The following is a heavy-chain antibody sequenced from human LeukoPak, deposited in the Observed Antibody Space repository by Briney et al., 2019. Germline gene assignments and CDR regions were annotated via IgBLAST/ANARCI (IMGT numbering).Heavy chain of an antibody. Sequence: GGSLRLSCAASGFTFSSYAMSWVRQAPGKGLEWVSAISGSGGSTYYADSVKGRFTISRDNSKNTLYLQMNSLRAEDTAVYYCAKDYYDSSGYYHISGAFDIWGQGTMVTVSS. CDR2: ISGSGGST. V-gene: IGHV3-23*01. CDR1: GFTFSSYA. J-gene: IGHJ3*02. CDR3: AKDYYDSSGYYHISGAFDI. D-gene: IGHD3-22*01.